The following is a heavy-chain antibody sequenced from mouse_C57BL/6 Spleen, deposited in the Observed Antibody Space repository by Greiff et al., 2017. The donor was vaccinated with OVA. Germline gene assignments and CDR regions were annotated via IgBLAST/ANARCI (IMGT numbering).Heavy chain of an antibody. CDR2: IYPGDGDT. CDR3: ARGGTTVDFDV. Sequence: VQVVESGAELVKPGASVKISCKASGYAFSSYWMNWVKQRPGKGLEWIGQIYPGDGDTNYNGKFKGKATLTADKSSSTAYMQLSSLTSEDSAVYFCARGGTTVDFDVGGTGTTVTVSS. CDR1: GYAFSSYW. J-gene: IGHJ1*03. D-gene: IGHD1-1*01. V-gene: IGHV1-80*01.